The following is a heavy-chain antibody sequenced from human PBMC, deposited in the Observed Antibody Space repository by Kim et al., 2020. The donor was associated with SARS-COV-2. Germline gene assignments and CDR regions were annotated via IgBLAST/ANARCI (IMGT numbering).Heavy chain of an antibody. CDR1: GFTFSGSA. V-gene: IGHV3-73*01. Sequence: GGSLRLSCAASGFTFSGSAMHLVRQASGKGLEGVGRIRSKAYSYATAYAASVKGRFTISRYDSKNTAYLQMSSLKTEDTAVYYGASGPGRTLAFRDAF. CDR3: ASGPGRTLAFRDAF. D-gene: IGHD1-1*01. CDR2: IRSKAYSYAT. J-gene: IGHJ3*01.